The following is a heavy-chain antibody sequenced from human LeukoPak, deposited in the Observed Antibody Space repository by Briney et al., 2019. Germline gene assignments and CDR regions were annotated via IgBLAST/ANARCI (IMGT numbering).Heavy chain of an antibody. CDR2: ISWNSGTI. Sequence: PGGSLRLSCAASGFTFDDYAMLWVRQAPGKGLEWVSGISWNSGTIGYADSVKGRFTISRDNAKNSLYLQMNSLRAEDTALYYCAKGPTLYYFDYWGQGTLVTVSS. V-gene: IGHV3-9*01. CDR1: GFTFDDYA. CDR3: AKGPTLYYFDY. D-gene: IGHD4-11*01. J-gene: IGHJ4*02.